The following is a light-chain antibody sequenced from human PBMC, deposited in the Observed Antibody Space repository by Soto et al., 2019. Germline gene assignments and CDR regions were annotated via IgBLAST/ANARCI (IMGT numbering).Light chain of an antibody. CDR3: QTWGTGIHVV. Sequence: QSVLTQWPSASASLGASVKLTCTLSSGHSSYAIAWHQQQPEKGPRYLMKLNSDGSHSKGDGIPDRFSGSSSGAERYLTISSLQSEDEADYYCQTWGTGIHVVFGGGTKVTVL. CDR1: SGHSSYA. V-gene: IGLV4-69*01. J-gene: IGLJ2*01. CDR2: LNSDGSH.